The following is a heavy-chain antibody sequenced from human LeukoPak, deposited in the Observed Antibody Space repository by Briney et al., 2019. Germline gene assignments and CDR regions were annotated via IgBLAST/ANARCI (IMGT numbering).Heavy chain of an antibody. J-gene: IGHJ5*02. V-gene: IGHV5-51*01. Sequence: GESLKISCKASGYIFTSYWIGWVRQMPGKGLEWMGIIYPGDSDTRYGPSFQGQVTISADKSISTAYLQWSGLKASDTAIYYCARQHDSGWLDPWGQGTLVTVSS. CDR3: ARQHDSGWLDP. CDR1: GYIFTSYW. CDR2: IYPGDSDT. D-gene: IGHD6-19*01.